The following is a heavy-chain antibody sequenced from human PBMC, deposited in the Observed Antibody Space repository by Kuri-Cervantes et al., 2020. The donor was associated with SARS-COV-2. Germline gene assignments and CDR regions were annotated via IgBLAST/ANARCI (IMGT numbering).Heavy chain of an antibody. Sequence: LSLTCAASGFTFSSYAMHWVRQAPGKGLEWVAVISYDGSNKYYADSVKGRFTISRDNSKNTLYLQMNSLRAEDTAVYYCAKGWNSLDPWGQGTLVTVSS. V-gene: IGHV3-30-3*01. CDR2: ISYDGSNK. J-gene: IGHJ5*02. D-gene: IGHD1-1*01. CDR3: AKGWNSLDP. CDR1: GFTFSSYA.